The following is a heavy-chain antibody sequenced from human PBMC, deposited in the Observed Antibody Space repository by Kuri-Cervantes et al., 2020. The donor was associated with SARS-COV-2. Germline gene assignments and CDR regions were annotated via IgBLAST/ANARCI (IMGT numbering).Heavy chain of an antibody. CDR3: ARDANYGSRLPRKFDY. J-gene: IGHJ4*02. V-gene: IGHV3-48*02. CDR1: GFTFSSYG. D-gene: IGHD5-12*01. CDR2: ISSGSVI. Sequence: GGSLRLSCEASGFTFSSYGMDWVRQAPGKGLEWVSHISSGSVIHYADSVKGRFTISRDNAKNSLYLQMDSLRDEDTAVYYCARDANYGSRLPRKFDYWGQGTLVTVSS.